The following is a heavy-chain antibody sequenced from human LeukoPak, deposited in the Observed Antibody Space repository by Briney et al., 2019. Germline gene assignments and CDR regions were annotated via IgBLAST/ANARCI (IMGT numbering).Heavy chain of an antibody. J-gene: IGHJ6*03. Sequence: TGGSLRLSCVGSGFMFSNYYMYSVRQAPGKGLVWVSRIKSAGIDTIYADSVKGRFTVSRDNAKNTVYLQMSSLRAEDTAVYYCARGGYGHNMDVWGEGTTVTVSS. V-gene: IGHV3-74*01. CDR2: IKSAGIDT. D-gene: IGHD3-10*01. CDR1: GFMFSNYY. CDR3: ARGGYGHNMDV.